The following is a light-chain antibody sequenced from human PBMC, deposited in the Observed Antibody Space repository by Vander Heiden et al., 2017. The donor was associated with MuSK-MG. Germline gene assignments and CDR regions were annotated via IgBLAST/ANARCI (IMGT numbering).Light chain of an antibody. V-gene: IGKV3-20*01. CDR2: DVS. CDR1: QSVGNSY. Sequence: VLTQSPGTLSLAPAERATLSCRASQSVGNSYLAWYLQKPGQAPRLLISDVSSRSTEMPDRFSGSGSGTDFTLTISRLEPEDFAVYYCLQNGSSPFTFGHGTKVXIK. CDR3: LQNGSSPFT. J-gene: IGKJ3*01.